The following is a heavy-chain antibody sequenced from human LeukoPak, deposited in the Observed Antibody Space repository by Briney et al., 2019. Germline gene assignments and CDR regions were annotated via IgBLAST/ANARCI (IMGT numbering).Heavy chain of an antibody. CDR2: ILPGRGDT. V-gene: IGHV1-2*02. CDR1: GYTFTDHY. J-gene: IGHJ4*02. CDR3: ASDHNWGPDY. D-gene: IGHD7-27*01. Sequence: ASVSVFCEVLGYTFTDHYFHWVRRAPGQGIEGMGWILPGRGDTTLAQKFQGRVSLTRDMSISKAYMEISRPTADDTAFYYCASDHNWGPDYWGQGTLV.